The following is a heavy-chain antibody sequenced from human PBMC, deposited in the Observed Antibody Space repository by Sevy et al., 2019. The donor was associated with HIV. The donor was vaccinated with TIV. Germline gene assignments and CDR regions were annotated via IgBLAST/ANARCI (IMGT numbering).Heavy chain of an antibody. CDR2: IRSKANSYAA. Sequence: GGSLRLSCAASGFFFSGSALHWVRQASGKGLEWVGRIRSKANSYAAFYAASVQGRLTISGDDSKNTEYLQMNNLKIEDTAVYYCSRGWSGRSLKMGSWFDTWGQGTLVTVSS. CDR1: GFFFSGSA. D-gene: IGHD3-3*01. V-gene: IGHV3-73*01. CDR3: SRGWSGRSLKMGSWFDT. J-gene: IGHJ5*02.